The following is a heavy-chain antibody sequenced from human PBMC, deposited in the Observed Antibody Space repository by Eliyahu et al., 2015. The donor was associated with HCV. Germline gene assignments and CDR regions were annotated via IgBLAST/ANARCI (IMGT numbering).Heavy chain of an antibody. D-gene: IGHD1-26*01. CDR1: GFTFTNAW. CDR3: TTVLIVGATRPLY. CDR2: IKTNTDGETT. Sequence: EVQLVESGGGLVKPGGSLRXSCAASGFTFTNAWMNWVRQAPGKGLEWVGRIKTNTDGETTDYAAPVKGRFTISRDVSKNTLYLHMNTLKIEDTAVYYCTTVLIVGATRPLYWGKGTLVTVSS. J-gene: IGHJ4*01. V-gene: IGHV3-15*01.